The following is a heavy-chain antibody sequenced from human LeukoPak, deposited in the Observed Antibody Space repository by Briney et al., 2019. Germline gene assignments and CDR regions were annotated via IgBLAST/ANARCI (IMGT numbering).Heavy chain of an antibody. Sequence: GSLRLSCAASGFTFSTYAMSWVRQPPGKGLEWIGTIYYSGRTYYNPPLKSRVTVSVDTSKNQFSLNLRSVAAADTAVYSCFFAPAKYLVFDHWGQETLVSVSS. V-gene: IGHV4-59*04. CDR2: IYYSGRT. D-gene: IGHD2/OR15-2a*01. J-gene: IGHJ4*02. CDR1: GFTFSTYA. CDR3: FFAPAKYLVFDH.